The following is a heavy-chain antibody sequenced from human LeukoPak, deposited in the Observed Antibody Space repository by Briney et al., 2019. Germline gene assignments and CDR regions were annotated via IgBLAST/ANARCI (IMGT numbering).Heavy chain of an antibody. CDR3: ARGHCSSTSCHSNWFDP. CDR2: INHSGST. Sequence: PSETLSLTCAAYGGSFSGYYWSWIRQPPGKGLEWIGEINHSGSTNYNPSLKSRVTISVDTSKNQFSLKLSSVTAADTAVYYCARGHCSSTSCHSNWFDPWGQGTLVTVSS. CDR1: GGSFSGYY. V-gene: IGHV4-34*01. D-gene: IGHD2-2*01. J-gene: IGHJ5*02.